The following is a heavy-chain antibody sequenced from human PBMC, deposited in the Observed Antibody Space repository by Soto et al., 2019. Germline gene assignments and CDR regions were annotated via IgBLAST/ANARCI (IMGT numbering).Heavy chain of an antibody. CDR2: VSYTGTT. CDR3: ARRTWYEFDY. D-gene: IGHD6-13*01. V-gene: IGHV4-39*01. J-gene: IGHJ4*02. Sequence: HLQLQESGPGLVKPSETLSLTCTVSGGSINSTIYSWGWIRQPPGRGLEWIGTVSYTGTTYYNPSIKSRVTISVDTSKKQFALKVNSVTAADTAVYYCARRTWYEFDYWGQGTLVTVSS. CDR1: GGSINSTIYS.